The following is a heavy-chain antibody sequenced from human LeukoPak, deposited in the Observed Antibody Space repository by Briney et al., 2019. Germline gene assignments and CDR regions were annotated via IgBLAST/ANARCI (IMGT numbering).Heavy chain of an antibody. Sequence: GGSLRLSCAASGFTFSSYSMNWVRQAPGPGLEWVTSISSSSSYIYYADSVKGRFTIPRKNAKNSLYLQMTSLRAEATAVCYCGRGIAVAGSYYYMDVWGKGTTVTVSS. V-gene: IGHV3-21*01. D-gene: IGHD6-19*01. J-gene: IGHJ6*03. CDR3: GRGIAVAGSYYYMDV. CDR2: ISSSSSYI. CDR1: GFTFSSYS.